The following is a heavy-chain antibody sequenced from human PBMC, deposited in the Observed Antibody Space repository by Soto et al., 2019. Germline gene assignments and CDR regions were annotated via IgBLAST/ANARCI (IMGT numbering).Heavy chain of an antibody. CDR1: GFSLSTNGVG. D-gene: IGHD7-27*01. Sequence: QITLKESGPTLVKPTQTLTLTCTFSGFSLSTNGVGVSWIRQPPGKALEWLALIYWDYDKRYSPSPRSRLTISKDTSKNQVVHTRPTMDPVDTDTYYCAHHLIAWGDAFDIWGQGTMVTVSS. CDR3: AHHLIAWGDAFDI. CDR2: IYWDYDK. J-gene: IGHJ3*02. V-gene: IGHV2-5*02.